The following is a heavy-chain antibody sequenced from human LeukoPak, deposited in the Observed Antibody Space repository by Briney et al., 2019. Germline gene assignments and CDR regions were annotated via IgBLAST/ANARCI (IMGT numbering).Heavy chain of an antibody. V-gene: IGHV3-11*04. Sequence: GGSLRLSCAASGFTFSDYYMSWIRQAPGKGLEWVSYISSSGSTIYYADSVKGRFTISRDNAKNSLYLQMNSLRAEDTAVYYCARSTYYYGSGSYYTRRGFDYWGQGTLVTVSS. CDR1: GFTFSDYY. CDR2: ISSSGSTI. D-gene: IGHD3-10*01. CDR3: ARSTYYYGSGSYYTRRGFDY. J-gene: IGHJ4*02.